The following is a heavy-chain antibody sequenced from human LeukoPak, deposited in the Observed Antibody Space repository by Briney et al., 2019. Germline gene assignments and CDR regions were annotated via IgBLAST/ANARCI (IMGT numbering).Heavy chain of an antibody. D-gene: IGHD1-14*01. CDR1: GYTFTSYY. V-gene: IGHV1-46*01. J-gene: IGHJ3*02. Sequence: ASVKVFCKASGYTFTSYYIHWVRQAPGQGLEWMGIINPSGGGTSSAQKFQGRVTMTRDTSTSTVYMELSSLRSEDTAVYYCARDSLRDRGPFDMWGQGTRVTVSS. CDR3: ARDSLRDRGPFDM. CDR2: INPSGGGT.